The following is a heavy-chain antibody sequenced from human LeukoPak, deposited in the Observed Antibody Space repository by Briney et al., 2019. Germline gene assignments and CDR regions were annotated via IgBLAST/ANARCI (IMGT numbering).Heavy chain of an antibody. J-gene: IGHJ5*02. CDR2: ISSSGSTI. CDR1: GFTFSSYE. CDR3: AKDPADYSDNTEGTWFDP. Sequence: GGSLRLSCAASGFTFSSYEMNWVRQAPGKGLEWVSYISSSGSTIYYADSVKGRFTISRDNSKNTLYLQMNSLRAEDTAVYYCAKDPADYSDNTEGTWFDPWGQGTLVTASS. D-gene: IGHD3-22*01. V-gene: IGHV3-48*03.